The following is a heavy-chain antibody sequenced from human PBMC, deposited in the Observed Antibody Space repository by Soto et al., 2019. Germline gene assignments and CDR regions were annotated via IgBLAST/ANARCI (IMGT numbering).Heavy chain of an antibody. V-gene: IGHV4-39*01. Sequence: SETLSLTCTVSGGSISSSSYYWGWIRQPPGKGLEWIGSIYYSGSTYYNPSLKSRVTISVDTSKNQFSLKLSSVTAADTAVYYCARRTYRASAQWLPLFDYWGQETLVTVSS. D-gene: IGHD6-19*01. CDR3: ARRTYRASAQWLPLFDY. CDR2: IYYSGST. J-gene: IGHJ4*02. CDR1: GGSISSSSYY.